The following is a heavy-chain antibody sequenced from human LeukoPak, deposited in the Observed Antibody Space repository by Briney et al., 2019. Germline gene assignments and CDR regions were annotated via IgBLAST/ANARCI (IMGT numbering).Heavy chain of an antibody. D-gene: IGHD1-26*01. V-gene: IGHV3-30*03. Sequence: GGSLRLSCAASGFTFSSYGMHWVRQAPGKGLEWVAVISYDGSNKYYADSVKGRFTISRDNSKNSLYLQMNSLRAEDTAVYYCARVDPSGSYPDYWGQGTLVTVSS. CDR1: GFTFSSYG. CDR3: ARVDPSGSYPDY. J-gene: IGHJ4*02. CDR2: ISYDGSNK.